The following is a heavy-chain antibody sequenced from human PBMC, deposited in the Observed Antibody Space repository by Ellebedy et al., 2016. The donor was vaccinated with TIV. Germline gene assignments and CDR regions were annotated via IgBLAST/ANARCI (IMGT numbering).Heavy chain of an antibody. CDR2: FGVSGDTT. D-gene: IGHD1-14*01. CDR3: ARGKSGTYIHHAFDS. CDR1: GFTFSNYA. Sequence: PGGSLRLSCTASGFTFSNYAMSWVRQAPGKGLEWVSGFGVSGDTTYYADSVKGRFTISRDNSKNTLYLQMNSLRAEDTAIYNCARGKSGTYIHHAFDSWGQGTLVTVSS. J-gene: IGHJ4*02. V-gene: IGHV3-23*01.